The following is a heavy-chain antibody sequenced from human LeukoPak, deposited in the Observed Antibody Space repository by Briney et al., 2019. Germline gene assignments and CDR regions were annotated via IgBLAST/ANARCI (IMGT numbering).Heavy chain of an antibody. J-gene: IGHJ4*02. CDR3: ARGSSSSRYSAYYFDY. V-gene: IGHV4-34*01. CDR2: INHSGST. CDR1: GGSFSGYY. Sequence: SETLSLTCAVYGGSFSGYYWSWIRQSPGKGLEWIGEINHSGSTNYNPSLKSRVTISVDTSKNQFSLKLSSVTAADTAVYYCARGSSSSRYSAYYFDYWGQGTLVTVSS. D-gene: IGHD6-13*01.